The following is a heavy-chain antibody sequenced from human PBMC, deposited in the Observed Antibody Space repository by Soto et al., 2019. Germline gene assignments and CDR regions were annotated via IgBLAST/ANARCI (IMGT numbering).Heavy chain of an antibody. V-gene: IGHV4-34*01. CDR2: VNHSGST. Sequence: QVQLQQWGAGRLKPSETLSLTCAVYGGSFNDYYWSWIRQAPGRGLEWIGEVNHSGSTYYNPSLKSRVNISVDTSKNQFSLKLSSVTAADTAVYYCARGVVRRVIIQYTSFFDYWGQGTLVTVSS. CDR1: GGSFNDYY. CDR3: ARGVVRRVIIQYTSFFDY. D-gene: IGHD3-10*01. J-gene: IGHJ4*02.